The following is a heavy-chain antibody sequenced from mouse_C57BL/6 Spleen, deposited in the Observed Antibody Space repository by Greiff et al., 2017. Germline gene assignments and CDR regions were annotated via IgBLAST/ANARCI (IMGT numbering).Heavy chain of an antibody. Sequence: EVQLQQSGPELVKPGASVKISCKASGYTFTDYYMNWVKQSHGKSLEWIGDINPNNGGTSYNQKFKGKATLTVDKSSSTAYMELRSLTSEDSAVYYCARSGGSRGPWFAYWGQGTLVTVSA. CDR3: ARSGGSRGPWFAY. J-gene: IGHJ3*01. CDR1: GYTFTDYY. D-gene: IGHD1-1*01. V-gene: IGHV1-26*01. CDR2: INPNNGGT.